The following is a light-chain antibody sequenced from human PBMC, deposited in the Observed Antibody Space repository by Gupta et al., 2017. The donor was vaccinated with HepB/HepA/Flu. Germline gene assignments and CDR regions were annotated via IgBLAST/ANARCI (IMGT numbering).Light chain of an antibody. CDR1: SMDVGGYNY. CDR2: DVR. CDR3: SSYTSSSTLVV. Sequence: QSALTQPASVSGSPGQSITISCTGTSMDVGGYNYVSWYQQHPGKAPKLMIYDVRNRPSGVSNRFSGSKSGNTASLTISGLQAEDEADYYCSSYTSSSTLVVFGGGTKLTVL. V-gene: IGLV2-14*03. J-gene: IGLJ2*01.